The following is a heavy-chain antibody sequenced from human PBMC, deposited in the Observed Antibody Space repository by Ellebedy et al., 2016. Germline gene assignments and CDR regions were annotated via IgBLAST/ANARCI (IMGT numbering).Heavy chain of an antibody. J-gene: IGHJ4*02. D-gene: IGHD3-3*01. CDR1: GFTFSDYY. V-gene: IGHV3-11*01. CDR3: ARYYDFWSGYDY. Sequence: GGSLRLXXSASGFTFSDYYMSWIRQAPGKGLEWVSYISSSGSTIYYADSVKGRFTISRDNAKNSLYLQMNSLRAEDTAVYYCARYYDFWSGYDYWGQGTLVTVSS. CDR2: ISSSGSTI.